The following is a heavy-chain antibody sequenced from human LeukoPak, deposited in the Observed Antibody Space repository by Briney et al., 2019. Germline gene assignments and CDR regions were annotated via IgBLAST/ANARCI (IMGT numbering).Heavy chain of an antibody. J-gene: IGHJ4*02. Sequence: PSETLSLTCTVSGGSISSGGYYWSWIRQPPGKGLEWIGYIYHSGSTYYNPSLKSRVTISIDTSKNQFSLKLSSVTAADTAVYYCARDGGGWSFDYWGQGTLVTVSS. V-gene: IGHV4-30-2*01. CDR1: GGSISSGGYY. CDR3: ARDGGGWSFDY. D-gene: IGHD6-19*01. CDR2: IYHSGST.